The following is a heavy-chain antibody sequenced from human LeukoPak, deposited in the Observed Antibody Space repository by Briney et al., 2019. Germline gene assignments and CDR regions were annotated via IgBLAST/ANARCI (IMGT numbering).Heavy chain of an antibody. D-gene: IGHD3-3*01. CDR3: AKSFWSGYYYYYGMDV. J-gene: IGHJ6*02. Sequence: SETLSLTCTVSGDSISRSTYYWAWIRQPPGTGLEWIGSVYYGRSPYFNPSLESRATISVDTSKNHFSLKMSSVTAADTAVYYCAKSFWSGYYYYYGMDVWGQGTTVTVSS. CDR2: VYYGRSP. V-gene: IGHV4-39*02. CDR1: GDSISRSTYY.